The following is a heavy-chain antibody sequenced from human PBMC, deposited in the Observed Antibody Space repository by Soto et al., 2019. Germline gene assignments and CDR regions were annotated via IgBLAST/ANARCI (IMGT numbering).Heavy chain of an antibody. CDR3: AGLTVTETPGYFDY. CDR2: ISYHGRNA. J-gene: IGHJ4*02. Sequence: QVQLVESGGGVVQPGKSLRLSCATSGFTFSSYAIHWVRQAPGKGLEWVSLISYHGRNAYYADSVKGRFTISRDKSTKTVYLHMNSVRVEDTAVYYCAGLTVTETPGYFDYWGQGTLVTVSS. CDR1: GFTFSSYA. D-gene: IGHD4-17*01. V-gene: IGHV3-30-3*01.